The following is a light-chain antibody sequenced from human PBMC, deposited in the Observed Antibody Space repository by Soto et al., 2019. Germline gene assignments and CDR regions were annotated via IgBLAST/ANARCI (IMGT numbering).Light chain of an antibody. J-gene: IGKJ2*01. Sequence: EIVLTQSPGTLSLSPGERATLSCRASQSVSSSYLAWYQQKPGQAPRLLIYGASSRATGIPDRFSGSGSGTAFTLTISRLEPEDFAVYYCQQYGSSPPVYTFGQGTKLAIK. V-gene: IGKV3-20*01. CDR2: GAS. CDR1: QSVSSSY. CDR3: QQYGSSPPVYT.